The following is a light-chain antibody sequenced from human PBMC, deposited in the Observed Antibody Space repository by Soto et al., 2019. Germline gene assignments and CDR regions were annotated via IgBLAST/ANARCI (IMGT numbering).Light chain of an antibody. Sequence: DIQMTQSPSSLSASVGDRVTITCRASQSISSYLNWYQQKPGKAPKLLIYAASSLQSGVPSRFSGSGSGTDFTLTISSLQPEDFATYYCQQYHSVPYTFGQGTKLEIK. V-gene: IGKV1-39*01. CDR3: QQYHSVPYT. CDR2: AAS. CDR1: QSISSY. J-gene: IGKJ2*01.